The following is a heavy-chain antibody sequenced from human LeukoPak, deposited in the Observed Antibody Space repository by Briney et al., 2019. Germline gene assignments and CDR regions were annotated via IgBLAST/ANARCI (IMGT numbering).Heavy chain of an antibody. CDR3: ARDRWACSGGSCYSRPDFDY. J-gene: IGHJ4*02. D-gene: IGHD2-15*01. CDR1: GFTFSSYE. V-gene: IGHV3-48*03. CDR2: ISSSGSTI. Sequence: PGGSLRLSCAASGFTFSSYEMNWVRQAPGKGLEWVSYISSSGSTIYYADSVKGRFTISRDNAKNSLYLQMNSLRAEDTAVYYCARDRWACSGGSCYSRPDFDYWGQGTLVTVSS.